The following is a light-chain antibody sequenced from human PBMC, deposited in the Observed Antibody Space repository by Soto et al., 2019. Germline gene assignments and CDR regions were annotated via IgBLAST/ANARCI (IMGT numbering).Light chain of an antibody. Sequence: QSALTHPPSVSGAPGQRVTISCTGSSSNIGAGYDVHWYQQLPGTAPKLLIYGNSNRPSGVPDRFSGSKSGTSASLTISGLQAEDEADYYCNSYAGSNNFYVFGTGTKVTVL. CDR2: GNS. CDR1: SSNIGAGYD. V-gene: IGLV1-40*01. J-gene: IGLJ1*01. CDR3: NSYAGSNNFYV.